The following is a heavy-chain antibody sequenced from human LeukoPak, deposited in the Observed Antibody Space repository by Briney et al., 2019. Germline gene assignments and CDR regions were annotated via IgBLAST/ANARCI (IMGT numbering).Heavy chain of an antibody. D-gene: IGHD5-18*01. V-gene: IGHV4-39*01. CDR2: IYYSGST. CDR3: ASHGRAIQLWALFSFDL. J-gene: IGHJ2*01. Sequence: PSETLSLTCTVSGGSISRSSYYWGWIRQPPGKGLEWIGSIYYSGSTYYNPSLKSRVTISVDTSKNQFSLKLSSVTAAGTAVYYCASHGRAIQLWALFSFDLWGRGTLVTVSS. CDR1: GGSISRSSYY.